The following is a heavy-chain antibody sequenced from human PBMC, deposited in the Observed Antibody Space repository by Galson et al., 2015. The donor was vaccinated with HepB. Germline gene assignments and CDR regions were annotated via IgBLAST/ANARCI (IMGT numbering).Heavy chain of an antibody. V-gene: IGHV3-30-3*01. CDR1: GFTFSSYA. J-gene: IGHJ5*02. D-gene: IGHD6-13*01. CDR3: ARALPPRSSWSGHWFDP. CDR2: ISYDGSNK. Sequence: SLRLSCAASGFTFSSYAMHWVRQAPGKGLKWVAVISYDGSNKYYADSVKGRFTISRDNSKNTLYLQMNSLGAEDTAVYYCARALPPRSSWSGHWFDPWGQGTLVTVSS.